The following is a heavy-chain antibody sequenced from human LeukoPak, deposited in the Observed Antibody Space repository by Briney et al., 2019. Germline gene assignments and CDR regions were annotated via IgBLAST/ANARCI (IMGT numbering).Heavy chain of an antibody. J-gene: IGHJ6*02. D-gene: IGHD3-3*01. V-gene: IGHV3-23*01. Sequence: GGSLRLSCAASGFTFSSYAMSWVRQAPGKGLEWVSAISGSGGSTYYADSVKGRFTISRDNSKNTLYLQMNSLRAEDTAVYYCAKGDFYDFWSGPSYGMGVWGQGTTVTVSS. CDR1: GFTFSSYA. CDR3: AKGDFYDFWSGPSYGMGV. CDR2: ISGSGGST.